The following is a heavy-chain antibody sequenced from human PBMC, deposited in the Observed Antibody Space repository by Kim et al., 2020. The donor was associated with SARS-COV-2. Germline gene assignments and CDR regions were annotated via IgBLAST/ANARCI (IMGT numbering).Heavy chain of an antibody. Sequence: SETLSLTCTVSGGSINNYYWNWIRQSPGKGLEWIGHIFYSGATSYNPSLNSRVTISVDTSKNEFSLSVSSVTAADAAVYYCARVPQEVQLSYYFYNGMDVWGQGTTVTVSS. J-gene: IGHJ6*02. CDR3: ARVPQEVQLSYYFYNGMDV. V-gene: IGHV4-59*01. CDR1: GGSINNYY. D-gene: IGHD3-16*02. CDR2: IFYSGAT.